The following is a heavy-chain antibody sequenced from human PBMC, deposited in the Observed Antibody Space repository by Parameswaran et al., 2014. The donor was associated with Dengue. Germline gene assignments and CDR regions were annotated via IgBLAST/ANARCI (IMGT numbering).Heavy chain of an antibody. D-gene: IGHD6-13*01. CDR3: ATDRGLFGSAAAGHVGNYFED. J-gene: IGHJ4*02. V-gene: IGHV1-69*01. CDR2: VIPKFGTA. Sequence: WVRQAPGQGLEWMGGVIPKFGTANYAQKFLGRVTITADASTTTAYMELSSLRSDDTAVYYCATDRGLFGSAAAGHVGNYFEDWGQGTLVTVSS.